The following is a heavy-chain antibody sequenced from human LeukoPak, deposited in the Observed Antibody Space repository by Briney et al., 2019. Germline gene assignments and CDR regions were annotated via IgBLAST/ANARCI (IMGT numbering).Heavy chain of an antibody. J-gene: IGHJ4*02. D-gene: IGHD5-18*01. CDR3: ARVFRTAMAYDY. CDR2: INPSGGST. Sequence: ASVKVSYEASGYTFTSYYMHWVRQAPGQGLEWMGIINPSGGSTSYAQKFQGRVTMTRDMPTSTVYMELSSLRSEGTAVYYCARVFRTAMAYDYWGQGTLVTVSS. V-gene: IGHV1-46*01. CDR1: GYTFTSYY.